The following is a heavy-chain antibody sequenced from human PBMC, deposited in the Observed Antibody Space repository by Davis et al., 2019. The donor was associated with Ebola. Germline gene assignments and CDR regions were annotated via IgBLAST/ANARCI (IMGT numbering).Heavy chain of an antibody. CDR1: GHTLTDLS. CDR3: ATRSGRSWYIY. D-gene: IGHD6-13*01. V-gene: IGHV1-24*01. J-gene: IGHJ4*02. CDR2: FNPEEAET. Sequence: ASVKVSCKVSGHTLTDLSMHWVRQAPGEGLECMGGFNPEEAETIYAQKFQGRVTMTEDTSTDTAYMEMSGLRSEDTAVYYCATRSGRSWYIYWGQGTLVTVSS.